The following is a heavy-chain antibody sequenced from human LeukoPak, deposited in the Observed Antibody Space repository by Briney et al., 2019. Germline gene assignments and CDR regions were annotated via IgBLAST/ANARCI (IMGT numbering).Heavy chain of an antibody. J-gene: IGHJ3*02. CDR2: IIPIFGTA. V-gene: IGHV1-69*05. Sequence: GASVKVSCKASGGTFSSYAISWVRQAPGQGLEWMGGIIPIFGTANYAQKFQGRVTITTDESTSTAYMELSSLRSEDTAVYYCARGGREWELLAAFDIWGQGTMVTVSS. CDR3: ARGGREWELLAAFDI. D-gene: IGHD1-26*01. CDR1: GGTFSSYA.